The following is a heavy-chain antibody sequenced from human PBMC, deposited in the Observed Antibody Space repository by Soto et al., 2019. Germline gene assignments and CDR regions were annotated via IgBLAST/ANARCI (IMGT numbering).Heavy chain of an antibody. CDR2: TWYDGSNK. D-gene: IGHD3-16*01. CDR1: GFTFSSYG. Sequence: PGGSLRLSCAASGFTFSSYGMHWVRQAPGKGLEWVAVTWYDGSNKYYADSVKGRFTISRDNSKNTLYLQMNSLRAEDTAVYYCARGPLTYDYVWGRGAFDIWGQGTMVTVSS. V-gene: IGHV3-33*01. CDR3: ARGPLTYDYVWGRGAFDI. J-gene: IGHJ3*02.